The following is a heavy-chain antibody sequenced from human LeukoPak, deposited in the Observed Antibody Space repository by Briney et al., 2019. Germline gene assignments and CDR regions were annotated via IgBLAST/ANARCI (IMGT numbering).Heavy chain of an antibody. D-gene: IGHD3-10*01. CDR2: TSAYNGDT. Sequence: ASVKVSCNASGYIFASYGISWVRQAPGQGLEWMGWTSAYNGDTKYAQNLQGRVTLTTDTSTGTAYMELRSLTSDDTALYYCARDTALIITPGGPDYWGRGTLITVSS. V-gene: IGHV1-18*01. CDR1: GYIFASYG. CDR3: ARDTALIITPGGPDY. J-gene: IGHJ4*02.